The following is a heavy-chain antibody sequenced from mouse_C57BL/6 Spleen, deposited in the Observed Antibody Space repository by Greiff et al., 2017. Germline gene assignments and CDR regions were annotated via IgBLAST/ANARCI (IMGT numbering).Heavy chain of an antibody. CDR1: GYAFSSYW. CDR2: IYPGDGDT. Sequence: QVQLKQSGPELVKPGASVKISCKASGYAFSSYWMNWVKQRPGKGLEWIGRIYPGDGDTNYNGKFKGKATLTADKSSSTAYMQLSSLTSEDSAVYFCARWDYYGSSYFDYWGQGTTLTVSS. D-gene: IGHD1-1*01. V-gene: IGHV1-82*01. J-gene: IGHJ2*01. CDR3: ARWDYYGSSYFDY.